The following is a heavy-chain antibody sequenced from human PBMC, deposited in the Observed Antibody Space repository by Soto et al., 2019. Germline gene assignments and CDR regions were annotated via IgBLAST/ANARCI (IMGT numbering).Heavy chain of an antibody. J-gene: IGHJ4*02. CDR2: ISWNSGSI. D-gene: IGHD3-22*01. V-gene: IGHV3-9*01. Sequence: EVQLVESGGGLVQPGRPLRLSCAASGFTFPDYTMHWVRQAPGKGLEWVSGISWNSGSIDYADSVKGRFIISRDDAKNCLYLQMNSLRAEDTAFYYCAKGLYYYQTSGYPHYWGQGTLVTVSS. CDR1: GFTFPDYT. CDR3: AKGLYYYQTSGYPHY.